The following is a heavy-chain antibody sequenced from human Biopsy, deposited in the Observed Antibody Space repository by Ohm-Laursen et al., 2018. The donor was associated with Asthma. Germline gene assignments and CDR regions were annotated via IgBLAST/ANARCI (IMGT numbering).Heavy chain of an antibody. CDR1: GYTFNSAG. D-gene: IGHD2-15*01. J-gene: IGHJ6*02. CDR2: ISVYNGNT. Sequence: SVKVSCKTSGYTFNSAGITWVRQAPGQGLEWMGWISVYNGNTKVAQKLQDRVTMITDTSTSTAYMELSSLRSDDTAVYYCASPTYCSGSSCINNYYYALDVWGQGTTVTVS. V-gene: IGHV1-18*01. CDR3: ASPTYCSGSSCINNYYYALDV.